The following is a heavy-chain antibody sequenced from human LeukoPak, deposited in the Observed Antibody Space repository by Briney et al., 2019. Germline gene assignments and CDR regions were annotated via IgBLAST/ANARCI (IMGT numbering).Heavy chain of an antibody. CDR2: INQDGSET. Sequence: AWGSLRLSCAASGFTFSNYWMTWVRQAPGTGLEWVANINQDGSETFYVDSVKGRFTISRDNAKNSLFLQMTSLRAEDTAVYYCAENRFSGIYLRYWDQGTPFTVSS. J-gene: IGHJ4*02. CDR3: AENRFSGIYLRY. D-gene: IGHD1-26*01. V-gene: IGHV3-7*02. CDR1: GFTFSNYW.